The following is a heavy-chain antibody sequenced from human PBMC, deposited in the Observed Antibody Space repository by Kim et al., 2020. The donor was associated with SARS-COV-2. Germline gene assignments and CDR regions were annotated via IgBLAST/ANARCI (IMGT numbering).Heavy chain of an antibody. CDR1: GFSLTTSGLG. Sequence: SGPTLVNPTQTLTLTCTFSGFSLTTSGLGVGWIRQPPGKALEWLALIYWDDDKRYSPSLKNRLTITKDTSKNQVVLTMTNMDPVDTATYYCAHLTIWDQAFDTWGQGTMFTVSS. CDR2: IYWDDDK. D-gene: IGHD3-9*01. J-gene: IGHJ3*02. V-gene: IGHV2-5*02. CDR3: AHLTIWDQAFDT.